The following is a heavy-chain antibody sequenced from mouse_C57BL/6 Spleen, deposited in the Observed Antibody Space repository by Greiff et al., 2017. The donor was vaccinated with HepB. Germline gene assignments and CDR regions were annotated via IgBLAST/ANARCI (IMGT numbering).Heavy chain of an antibody. CDR2: LWGVGST. V-gene: IGHV2-6*01. CDR1: GFSLTSYG. CDR3: ASALRGAMDY. J-gene: IGHJ4*01. D-gene: IGHD1-1*01. Sequence: QVQLKESGPGLVAPSQRLSITCTVSGFSLTSYGVDWVRQSPGKGLEWLGVLWGVGSTNYNSAPESRLCISTDNSKSQVFLNMISLQTDDTAMYYCASALRGAMDYWGQGTSVTVSS.